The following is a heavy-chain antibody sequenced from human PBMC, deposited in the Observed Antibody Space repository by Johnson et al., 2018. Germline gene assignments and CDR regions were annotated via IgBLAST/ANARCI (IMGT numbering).Heavy chain of an antibody. V-gene: IGHV3-33*01. D-gene: IGHD4-17*01. Sequence: QVQLVQSGGGVVQPGRSLRLSCAASGFTFSSYGMHWVRQAPGKGLEWVAVIWYDGSNKYYADSVKGRFTISRDKSKNTLYLQMNSLRAEDTAVYYCAREGGAAFTVTTSYYYGMDVWGQGTTVTVSS. CDR3: AREGGAAFTVTTSYYYGMDV. J-gene: IGHJ6*02. CDR1: GFTFSSYG. CDR2: IWYDGSNK.